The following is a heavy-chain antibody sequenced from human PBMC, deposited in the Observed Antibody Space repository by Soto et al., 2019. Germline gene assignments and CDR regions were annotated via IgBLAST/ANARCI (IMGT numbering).Heavy chain of an antibody. J-gene: IGHJ4*02. CDR3: AKGQRGDFDY. D-gene: IGHD3-16*01. V-gene: IGHV3-23*01. CDR2: ISGSGFKK. Sequence: GGSLRLSCAASGFIFENFGMSWVRQAPGKGLEWISSISGSGFKKYYADSVKGRFTISRDNSKNTLYLQMNSLRAEDTAVYYCAKGQRGDFDYWGQGTLVTVSS. CDR1: GFIFENFG.